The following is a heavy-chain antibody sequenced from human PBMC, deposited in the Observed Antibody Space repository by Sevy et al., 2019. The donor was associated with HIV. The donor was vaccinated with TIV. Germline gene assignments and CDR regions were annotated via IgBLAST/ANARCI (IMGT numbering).Heavy chain of an antibody. V-gene: IGHV3-7*01. J-gene: IGHJ2*01. CDR3: ARRYFDL. Sequence: GGSLRLSCAASGFTFADYWMSWVRQAPGKGLEWVANIKQDGSEIYYVDSVKGRFTISRDNAKNSLYLQMNSLRAEDTALYYCARRYFDLWCRGTLVTVSS. CDR2: IKQDGSEI. CDR1: GFTFADYW.